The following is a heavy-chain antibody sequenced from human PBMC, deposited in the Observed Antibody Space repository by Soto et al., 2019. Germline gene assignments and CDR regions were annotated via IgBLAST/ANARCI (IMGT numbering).Heavy chain of an antibody. Sequence: GGSLRLSCAASGFTFSSYSLSWVRQAPGKGLDWVSAIRGSGDNTYYADSVKGRFTISRDNAKNSLYLQMNSLRAEDTAVYYCARGLYYYDSSGYYGNWGQGTLVTVSS. CDR2: IRGSGDNT. CDR1: GFTFSSYS. CDR3: ARGLYYYDSSGYYGN. D-gene: IGHD3-22*01. V-gene: IGHV3-23*01. J-gene: IGHJ4*02.